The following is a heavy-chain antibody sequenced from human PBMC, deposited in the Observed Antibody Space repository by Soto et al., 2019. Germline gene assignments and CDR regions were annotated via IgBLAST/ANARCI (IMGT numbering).Heavy chain of an antibody. CDR3: TRHEGGAAADRPLDY. D-gene: IGHD6-13*01. CDR1: GGSVRSSTYY. Sequence: QLRLQESGPGLVKSSETLSLTCTVSGGSVRSSTYYWGWIRQSPGKVLEWIGSIYYSGSTHNNPSLKSRVTMSVDTYTNQFSLKLMSVTAADTAIYYCTRHEGGAAADRPLDYWGQGTLVTVSS. V-gene: IGHV4-39*01. J-gene: IGHJ4*02. CDR2: IYYSGST.